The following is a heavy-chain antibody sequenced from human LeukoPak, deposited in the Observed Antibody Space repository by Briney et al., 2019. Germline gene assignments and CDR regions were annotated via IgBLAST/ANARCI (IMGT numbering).Heavy chain of an antibody. J-gene: IGHJ4*02. V-gene: IGHV3-23*01. CDR1: GFTFSSYA. Sequence: GGSLRLSCAASGFTFSSYAMSWVRQAPGKGLEWVSAISGSGGNTYYADSVKGRFTISRDNSKNTLYLQMNSLRAEDTAVYYCARGYSGSPYYFDYWGQGTLVTVSS. D-gene: IGHD1-26*01. CDR2: ISGSGGNT. CDR3: ARGYSGSPYYFDY.